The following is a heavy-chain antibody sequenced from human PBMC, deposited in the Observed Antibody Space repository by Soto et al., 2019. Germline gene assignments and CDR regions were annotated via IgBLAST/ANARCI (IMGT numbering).Heavy chain of an antibody. CDR2: INPNSGDT. J-gene: IGHJ4*02. CDR3: TTEGGDNWKYGEYFDY. V-gene: IGHV1-2*02. CDR1: GYIFTAYS. Sequence: ASVKVSCKASGYIFTAYSMHWVRQAPGQGLEWLGWINPNSGDTIYAQKFQDRVTMTCDTSVSTAYLELSSLSSDDTAVYYCTTEGGDNWKYGEYFDYWGQGALVTVSS. D-gene: IGHD1-1*01.